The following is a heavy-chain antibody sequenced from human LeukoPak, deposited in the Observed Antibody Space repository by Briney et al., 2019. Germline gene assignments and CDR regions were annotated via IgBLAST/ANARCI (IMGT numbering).Heavy chain of an antibody. Sequence: PSETPSLTCTVSGGSISSSSYYWGWIRQPPGKGLEWIGSIYYSGSTYYNPSLKSRVTISVDTSKNQFSLKLSSVTAADTAVYYCARADSGYDFHYWGQGTLVTVSS. CDR1: GGSISSSSYY. J-gene: IGHJ4*02. V-gene: IGHV4-39*01. CDR3: ARADSGYDFHY. CDR2: IYYSGST. D-gene: IGHD5-12*01.